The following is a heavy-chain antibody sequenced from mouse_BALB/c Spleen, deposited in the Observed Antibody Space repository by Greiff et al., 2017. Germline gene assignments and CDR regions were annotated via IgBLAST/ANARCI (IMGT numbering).Heavy chain of an antibody. CDR3: ARVGRYFDV. Sequence: EVKLQESGPGLVKPSQSLSLTCTVTGYSITSDYAWYWIRQFPGNKLEWMGYISYSGSTSYNPSLKSRISITRDTSKNQFFLQLNSVTTEDTATYYCARVGRYFDVWGAGTTVTVSS. V-gene: IGHV3-2*02. CDR2: ISYSGST. J-gene: IGHJ1*01. CDR1: GYSITSDYA.